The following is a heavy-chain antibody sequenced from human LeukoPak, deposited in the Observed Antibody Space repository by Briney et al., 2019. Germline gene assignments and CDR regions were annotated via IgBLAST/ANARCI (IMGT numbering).Heavy chain of an antibody. CDR2: IRSKANSYAT. J-gene: IGHJ4*02. Sequence: GGSLRLSCAASGFTFSGSAMHWVRQASGKGLEWVGRIRSKANSYATAYAASVKGRFTSSRDDSKNTAYLQMNSLKTEDTAVYYCTSRGRNDYDSSGFDYWGQGTLVTVSS. CDR3: TSRGRNDYDSSGFDY. CDR1: GFTFSGSA. V-gene: IGHV3-73*01. D-gene: IGHD3-22*01.